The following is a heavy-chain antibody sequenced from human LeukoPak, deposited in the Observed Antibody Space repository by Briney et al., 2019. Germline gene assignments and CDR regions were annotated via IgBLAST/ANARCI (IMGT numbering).Heavy chain of an antibody. D-gene: IGHD3-22*01. Sequence: ASVKVSCKASGYTFTSYGISWVRQAPGQGLEWMGWISAYNGNTNYAQKLQGRVTMTTVTSTSTAYMELRSLRSDDTAVYYCATADDSSRYFQHWGQGTLVTVSS. CDR1: GYTFTSYG. J-gene: IGHJ1*01. CDR2: ISAYNGNT. V-gene: IGHV1-18*01. CDR3: ATADDSSRYFQH.